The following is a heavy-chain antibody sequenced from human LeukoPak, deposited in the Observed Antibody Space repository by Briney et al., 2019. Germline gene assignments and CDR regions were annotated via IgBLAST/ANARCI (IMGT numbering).Heavy chain of an antibody. D-gene: IGHD3-16*02. J-gene: IGHJ4*02. CDR1: GFTFSGYG. Sequence: GGSLRLSCAASGFTFSGYGMHWVRQAPGKGLEWVAVIWYDGSNKYYADSVKGRFTISRDNSKNTLYLQMNSLRAEDTAVYYCAKYYVWGSYRGHFDYWGQGTLVTVSS. CDR2: IWYDGSNK. V-gene: IGHV3-33*08. CDR3: AKYYVWGSYRGHFDY.